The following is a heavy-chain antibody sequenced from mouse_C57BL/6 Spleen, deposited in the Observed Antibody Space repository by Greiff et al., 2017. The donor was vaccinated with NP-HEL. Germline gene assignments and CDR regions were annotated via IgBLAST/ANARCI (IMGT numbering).Heavy chain of an antibody. J-gene: IGHJ4*01. V-gene: IGHV1-54*01. CDR2: INPGSGGT. CDR3: ARSGGIYYDYAYAMDY. CDR1: GYAFTNYL. Sequence: QVQLQQSGAELVRPGTSVKVSCKASGYAFTNYLIEWVKQRPGQGLEWIGVINPGSGGTNYNEKFKGKATLTADKSSSPAYMQLSSLTSEASAVYFCARSGGIYYDYAYAMDYWGQGTSVTVSS. D-gene: IGHD2-4*01.